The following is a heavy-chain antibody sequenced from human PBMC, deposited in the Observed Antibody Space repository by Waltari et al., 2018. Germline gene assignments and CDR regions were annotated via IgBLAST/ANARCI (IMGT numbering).Heavy chain of an antibody. V-gene: IGHV3-21*01. CDR2: ISSSSSYI. CDR1: GFTFSSYS. D-gene: IGHD6-13*01. Sequence: EVQLVESGGGLVKPGGSLRLSCTASGFTFSSYSMNWVRRAPGKGREWVSSISSSSSYIYYADSVKGRFTISRDNAKNSLYLQMNSLRAEDTAVYYCARDSSWYDYWGQGTLVTVSS. CDR3: ARDSSWYDY. J-gene: IGHJ4*02.